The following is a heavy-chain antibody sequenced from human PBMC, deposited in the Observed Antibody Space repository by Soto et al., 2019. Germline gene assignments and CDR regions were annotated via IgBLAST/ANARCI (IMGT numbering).Heavy chain of an antibody. CDR2: IIPIFGTA. V-gene: IGHV1-69*01. D-gene: IGHD1-7*01. CDR1: GGTFSSYA. CDR3: XXXXXXXXWYYYWFDP. Sequence: QVQLVQSGAEVKKPGSSVKVSCKASGGTFSSYAISWVRQAPGQGLEWMGGIIPIFGTANYAQKFQGRVTITADESTXTAXXXXXXXXXXXXXXXXXXXXXXXXXWYYYWFDPWGQGTLVTVSS. J-gene: IGHJ5*02.